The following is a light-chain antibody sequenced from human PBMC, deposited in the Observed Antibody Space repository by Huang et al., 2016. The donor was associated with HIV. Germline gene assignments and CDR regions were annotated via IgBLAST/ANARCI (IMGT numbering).Light chain of an antibody. Sequence: EIVMTQSPATLSVSPGERATLSCRASQSVSSNLAWYQQRPGQAPRLLIYGSSTRATAIPARFSGSGSGTDFTLTISSLQSEDFALYYCQQYNNWPWTFGLGTKVDIK. J-gene: IGKJ1*01. CDR1: QSVSSN. V-gene: IGKV3-15*01. CDR2: GSS. CDR3: QQYNNWPWT.